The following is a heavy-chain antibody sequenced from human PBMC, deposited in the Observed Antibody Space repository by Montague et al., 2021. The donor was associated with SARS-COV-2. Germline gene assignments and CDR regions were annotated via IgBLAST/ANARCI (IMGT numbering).Heavy chain of an antibody. V-gene: IGHV4-4*07. CDR2: SYTGGYV. CDR1: GDSISRNY. J-gene: IGHJ2*01. CDR3: ARAIWHLDD. Sequence: SETLSLTCSVSGDSISRNYWCWIRQPDGKGLEWIGRSYTGGYVSYNSALQSRVSMSVATSKTQVSLNLTFVTAADTAVYYCARAIWHLDDWGRGILVTVS.